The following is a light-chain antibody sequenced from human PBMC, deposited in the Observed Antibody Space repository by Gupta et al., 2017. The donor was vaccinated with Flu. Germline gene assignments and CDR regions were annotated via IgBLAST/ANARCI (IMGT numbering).Light chain of an antibody. V-gene: IGKV4-1*01. CDR3: QQYHSNPT. Sequence: VSLGGRATINCKSSQSGLYGANNKHYLAWYQQKPGQPLRLLIYWASTRESGVPDRFSGSGSGTDFTLTISSLQAEDVAIYYCQQYHSNPTFGQGTKVELK. CDR1: QSGLYGANNKHY. J-gene: IGKJ1*01. CDR2: WAS.